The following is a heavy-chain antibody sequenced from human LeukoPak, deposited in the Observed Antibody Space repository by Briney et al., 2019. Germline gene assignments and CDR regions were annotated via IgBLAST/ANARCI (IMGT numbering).Heavy chain of an antibody. D-gene: IGHD3-10*01. CDR1: CYSLNSGYY. J-gene: IGHJ4*02. CDR3: ASNRYYYASGRLAD. Sequence: SETLSLTLTVSCYSLNSGYYWGWIRQPPGKGLEWVGNVYHSRSTYYNASLQSRATLSLDTSNNQSSLKLSSVTAADTAVYYCASNRYYYASGRLADWGQGTLVIVSS. V-gene: IGHV4-38-2*02. CDR2: VYHSRST.